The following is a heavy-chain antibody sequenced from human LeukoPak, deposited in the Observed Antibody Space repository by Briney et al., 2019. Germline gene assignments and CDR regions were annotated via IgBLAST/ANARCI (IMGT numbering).Heavy chain of an antibody. CDR2: IKQDGSET. V-gene: IGHV3-7*01. CDR3: GSTNSFSY. Sequence: GESLRLSCAASGFAFSNYWMNWARQAPGKGLEWVANIKQDGSETNYVDSVKGRFTISRDNAKNSLYPQMNSLRAEDTALYYCGSTNSFSYWGRGTLVTVSS. J-gene: IGHJ4*02. D-gene: IGHD2-15*01. CDR1: GFAFSNYW.